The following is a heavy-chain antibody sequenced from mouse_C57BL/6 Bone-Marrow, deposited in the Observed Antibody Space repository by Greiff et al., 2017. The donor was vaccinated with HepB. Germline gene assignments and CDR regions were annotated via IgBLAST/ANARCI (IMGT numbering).Heavy chain of an antibody. CDR2: INYDGSST. CDR3: ARALRFDY. D-gene: IGHD1-1*01. CDR1: GFTFSDYY. Sequence: EVKLVESEGGLVQPGSSMKLSCTASGFTFSDYYMAWVRQVPEKGLEWVANINYDGSSTYYLDSLKSRFIISRDNAKNILYLQMSSLKSEDTATYYCARALRFDYWGQGTTLTVSS. V-gene: IGHV5-16*01. J-gene: IGHJ2*01.